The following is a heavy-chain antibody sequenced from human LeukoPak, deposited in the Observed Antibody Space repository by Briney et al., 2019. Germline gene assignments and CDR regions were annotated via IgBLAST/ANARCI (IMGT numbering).Heavy chain of an antibody. CDR1: GGSISSYY. CDR2: IYYSGST. D-gene: IGHD2/OR15-2a*01. CDR3: AREGVLGAFDI. V-gene: IGHV4-59*12. J-gene: IGHJ3*02. Sequence: SETLSLTCTVSGGSISSYYWSWIRQPPGKGLEWIGYIYYSGSTNYNPSLKSRVTISVDTSKNQFSLKLSSVTAADTAVYYCAREGVLGAFDIWGQGTMVTVSS.